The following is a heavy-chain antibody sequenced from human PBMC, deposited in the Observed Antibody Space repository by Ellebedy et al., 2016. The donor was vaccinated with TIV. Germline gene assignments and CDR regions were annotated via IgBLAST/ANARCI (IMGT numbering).Heavy chain of an antibody. CDR1: GGSMNSYY. Sequence: MPSETLSLTCIVSGGSMNSYYWTWIRQPPGKGLELIGFMHYNGKPYYSPSLKSRATISVDTSTNQVSLKLNPVTAADTAIYYCARGPSGWSGAFDFWGQGTMVTVSS. CDR3: ARGPSGWSGAFDF. V-gene: IGHV4-59*01. D-gene: IGHD6-19*01. CDR2: MHYNGKP. J-gene: IGHJ3*01.